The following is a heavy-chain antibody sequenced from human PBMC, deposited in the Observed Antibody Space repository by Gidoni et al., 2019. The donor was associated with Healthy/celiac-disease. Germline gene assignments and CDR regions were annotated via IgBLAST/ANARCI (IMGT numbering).Heavy chain of an antibody. D-gene: IGHD2-15*01. Sequence: QVQLVQSGAEVKKPGSSVKVSCKASGGTFSSYALSWVRQAPGQGLEWMGGIIPIFGTANYAQKFQGRVTITADESTSTAYMELSSLRSEDTAVYYCARDGGYCSGGSCYSFGMDVWGQGTTVTVSS. CDR3: ARDGGYCSGGSCYSFGMDV. V-gene: IGHV1-69*01. CDR2: IIPIFGTA. J-gene: IGHJ6*02. CDR1: GGTFSSYA.